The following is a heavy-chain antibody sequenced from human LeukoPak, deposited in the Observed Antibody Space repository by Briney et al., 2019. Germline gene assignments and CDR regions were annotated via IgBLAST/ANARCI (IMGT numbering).Heavy chain of an antibody. CDR1: GGSISSSNW. Sequence: SETLSLTCAVSGGSISSSNWWSWVRQPPGKGLEWMGEIYHSGSTNYNPSLESRVTISIDKSKHQFSLKLSSVTAADTAVYYCARDRGSGWYVYWGQGTLVTVSS. J-gene: IGHJ4*02. CDR2: IYHSGST. V-gene: IGHV4-4*02. CDR3: ARDRGSGWYVY. D-gene: IGHD6-19*01.